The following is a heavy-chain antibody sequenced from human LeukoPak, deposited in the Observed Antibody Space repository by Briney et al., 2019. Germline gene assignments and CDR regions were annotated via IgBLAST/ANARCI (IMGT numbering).Heavy chain of an antibody. J-gene: IGHJ4*02. CDR1: GFTFDDYA. D-gene: IGHD3-22*01. Sequence: GGSLRLSCAASGFTFDDYALHWVRQAPGKGLEWVSGISWNSGSIGYADSVKGRFTISRDNAKNSLYLQMNSLRAEDMALYYCAKVATRYYDSSGYYSHYFDYWGQGTLVTVSS. V-gene: IGHV3-9*03. CDR3: AKVATRYYDSSGYYSHYFDY. CDR2: ISWNSGSI.